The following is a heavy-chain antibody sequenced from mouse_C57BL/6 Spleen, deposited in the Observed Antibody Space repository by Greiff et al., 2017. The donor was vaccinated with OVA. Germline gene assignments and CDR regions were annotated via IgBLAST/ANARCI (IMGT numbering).Heavy chain of an antibody. D-gene: IGHD1-1*01. Sequence: QVQLKQSGAELVKPGASVKLSCKASGYTFTEYTIHWVKQRSGQGLGWIGWFYPGSGSIKYNEKFKDKATLTADKSSSTVYMELSRLTSEDSAVYFCARHEGGYYYGSSFFDYWGQGTTLTVSS. J-gene: IGHJ2*01. V-gene: IGHV1-62-2*01. CDR3: ARHEGGYYYGSSFFDY. CDR2: FYPGSGSI. CDR1: GYTFTEYT.